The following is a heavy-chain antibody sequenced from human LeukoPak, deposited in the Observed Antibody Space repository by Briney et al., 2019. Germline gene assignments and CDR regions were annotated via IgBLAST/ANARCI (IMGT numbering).Heavy chain of an antibody. J-gene: IGHJ6*02. Sequence: SETLPLTCTVSGGSISSYYWSWIRQPPGKGLEWIGYIYYSGSTNYNPSLKSRVTISVDTSKNQFSLKLSSVTAADTAVYYCARDPSLNYYGSGSYGMDVWGQGTTVTVSS. CDR2: IYYSGST. CDR1: GGSISSYY. V-gene: IGHV4-59*01. D-gene: IGHD3-10*01. CDR3: ARDPSLNYYGSGSYGMDV.